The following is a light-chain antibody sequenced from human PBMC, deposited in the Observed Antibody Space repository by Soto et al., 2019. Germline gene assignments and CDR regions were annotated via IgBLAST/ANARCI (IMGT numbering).Light chain of an antibody. V-gene: IGLV1-44*01. Sequence: QSVLTQPPSASETPGQRVTISCSGSSSNIGGNTVNWYQQLPGTAPKLLIYSDNQRPSGVPDRFSCSKSGTSASLAIGGLQSEDEADYYCAAWDDSLNGVVFGGGTKLTVL. CDR1: SSNIGGNT. CDR3: AAWDDSLNGVV. CDR2: SDN. J-gene: IGLJ2*01.